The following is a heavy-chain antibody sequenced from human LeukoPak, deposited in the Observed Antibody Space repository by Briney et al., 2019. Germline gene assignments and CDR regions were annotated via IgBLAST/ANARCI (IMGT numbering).Heavy chain of an antibody. V-gene: IGHV4-59*01. CDR2: IYYSGST. CDR3: ARLGGYGYFDY. D-gene: IGHD5-12*01. CDR1: AGSISSYY. J-gene: IGHJ4*02. Sequence: PSETLSLTCTVSAGSISSYYWSWIRQPPGKGLEWIGYIYYSGSTNYNPSLKSRVTISVDTSKSQFSLKLSSVTAADTAVYYCARLGGYGYFDYWGQGTLVTVSS.